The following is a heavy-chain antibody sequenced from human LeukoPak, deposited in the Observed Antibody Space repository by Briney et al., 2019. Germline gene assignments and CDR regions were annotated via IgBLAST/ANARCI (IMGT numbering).Heavy chain of an antibody. CDR3: ARTSYYGMDV. Sequence: ASVKVSCKASGGTFSSYAISCVRQAPGQGLEWMGRIIPILGIANYAQKFQGRVTITADKSTSTAYMELSSLRSEDTAVYYCARTSYYGMDVWGQGTTVTVSS. CDR2: IIPILGIA. V-gene: IGHV1-69*04. J-gene: IGHJ6*02. CDR1: GGTFSSYA.